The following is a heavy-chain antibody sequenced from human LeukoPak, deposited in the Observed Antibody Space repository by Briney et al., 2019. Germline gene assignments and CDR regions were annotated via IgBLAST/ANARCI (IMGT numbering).Heavy chain of an antibody. CDR3: ARESSPLGIAAAFFDY. D-gene: IGHD6-13*01. Sequence: GGSLRLSCAASGFTVSSNYMSWVRQAPGKGLEWVSVIYSGGSTYYADSVKGRFTISRDNSKNTLYLQMNSLRAEDTAVYYCARESSPLGIAAAFFDYWGQGTLVTVSS. V-gene: IGHV3-66*02. CDR1: GFTVSSNY. J-gene: IGHJ4*02. CDR2: IYSGGST.